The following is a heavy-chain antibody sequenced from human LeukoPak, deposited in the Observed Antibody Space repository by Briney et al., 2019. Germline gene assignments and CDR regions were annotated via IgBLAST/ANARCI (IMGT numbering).Heavy chain of an antibody. J-gene: IGHJ4*02. CDR1: GFTFSNYG. CDR3: AKDATVTTFFDY. D-gene: IGHD4-11*01. CDR2: IRYDGSNK. V-gene: IGHV3-30*02. Sequence: GGSLRLSCAASGFTFSNYGMHWVRQAPGKGLDWVAFIRYDGSNKYYADSVKGRFTISRDNSKNTLYLQMNSLRAEDTAVYYCAKDATVTTFFDYWGQGTLVTVSS.